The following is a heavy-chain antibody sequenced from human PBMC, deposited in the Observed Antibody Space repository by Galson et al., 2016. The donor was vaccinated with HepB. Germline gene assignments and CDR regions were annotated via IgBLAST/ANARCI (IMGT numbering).Heavy chain of an antibody. CDR3: ARHGSNYYGPFDS. CDR1: GDSINGYF. D-gene: IGHD1-26*01. Sequence: ETLSLTCTVSGDSINGYFWSWIRQPPGKGLEWIGYIHYSGTTKYNPSLKSRVTISVDTSKNELSLELGSVTAADTAIFYCARHGSNYYGPFDSWGQGTLVTVSS. V-gene: IGHV4-59*08. J-gene: IGHJ4*02. CDR2: IHYSGTT.